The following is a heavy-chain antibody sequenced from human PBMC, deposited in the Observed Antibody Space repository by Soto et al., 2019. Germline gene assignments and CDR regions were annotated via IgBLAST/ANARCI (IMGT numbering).Heavy chain of an antibody. Sequence: GESLKISCKGSGYTFTDYWIGWVRQLPGKGLEWMGIIYPGDSDTRYSPSFQGHVTITVDKSTSTAYLQWNTLKASDTAMYYCSRHLSNFRYYYYAMDVWGQGTTVTVSS. J-gene: IGHJ6*02. CDR1: GYTFTDYW. CDR3: SRHLSNFRYYYYAMDV. CDR2: IYPGDSDT. V-gene: IGHV5-51*01. D-gene: IGHD4-4*01.